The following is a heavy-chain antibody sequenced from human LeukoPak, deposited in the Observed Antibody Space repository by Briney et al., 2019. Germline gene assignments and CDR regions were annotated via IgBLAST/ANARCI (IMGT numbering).Heavy chain of an antibody. V-gene: IGHV3-30*18. CDR2: ISYDGSNK. Sequence: GRSLRLSCAASGFTFSSYGMHWVRQAPGKGLEWVAVISYDGSNKYYADSVKGRFTISRDNSKNTLYLQMNSLRAEDTAVYYCAKGPDYGDHFDYWGQGTLVTVSS. CDR1: GFTFSSYG. J-gene: IGHJ4*02. D-gene: IGHD4-17*01. CDR3: AKGPDYGDHFDY.